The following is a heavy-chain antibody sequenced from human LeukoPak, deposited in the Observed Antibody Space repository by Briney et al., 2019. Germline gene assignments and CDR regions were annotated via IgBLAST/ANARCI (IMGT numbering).Heavy chain of an antibody. Sequence: SVKVSCKASGGTFRSYAISWVRQAPGEGLECMGGIIPIFGPANYAQKFQGRVTITADESTSTAYMELSSLRSEDTAVYYCASGEPILAVAGTGLTRGYYYYGMDVWGQGTTVTVSS. D-gene: IGHD6-19*01. CDR1: GGTFRSYA. CDR2: IIPIFGPA. J-gene: IGHJ6*02. V-gene: IGHV1-69*13. CDR3: ASGEPILAVAGTGLTRGYYYYGMDV.